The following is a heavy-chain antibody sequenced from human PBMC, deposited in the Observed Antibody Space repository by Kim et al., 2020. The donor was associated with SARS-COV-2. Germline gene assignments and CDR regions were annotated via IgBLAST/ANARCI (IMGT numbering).Heavy chain of an antibody. Sequence: GGSLRLSCAASGFTFSTYWMHWVRQAPGKGLVWVSRIKSDGSSTTYADSVKGRYTISRDNAKNTLYLQINSLRAEDTAVYYCARGLLRYFDWAGFDPWGQATLVTVSS. CDR3: ARGLLRYFDWAGFDP. J-gene: IGHJ5*02. V-gene: IGHV3-74*01. CDR2: IKSDGSST. CDR1: GFTFSTYW. D-gene: IGHD3-9*01.